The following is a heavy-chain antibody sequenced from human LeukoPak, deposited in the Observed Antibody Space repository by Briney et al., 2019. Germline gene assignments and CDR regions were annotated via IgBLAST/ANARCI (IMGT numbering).Heavy chain of an antibody. CDR3: ARESSMVATYFDY. Sequence: PSETLSLTCAVYGGSFSGYYWSWIRQPPGKGLEWIGEINHSGSTNYNPSLKSRVTLSVDTSKNQFSLKLSSVTAADTAVYYCARESSMVATYFDYWGQGTLVTVSS. CDR1: GGSFSGYY. J-gene: IGHJ4*02. D-gene: IGHD5-12*01. CDR2: INHSGST. V-gene: IGHV4-34*01.